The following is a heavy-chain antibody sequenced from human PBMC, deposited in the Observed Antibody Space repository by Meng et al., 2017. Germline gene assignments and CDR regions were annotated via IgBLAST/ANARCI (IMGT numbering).Heavy chain of an antibody. Sequence: VQLVEAGGGLVQPGGSLRLSCAASGFTFSSYAMSWVRQAPGKGLEWVSGISGSGGYTYFADSVKGRFTISRDNSKNTLYLQMNSLRAEDTAVYYCARDTDYYDSSGPIDYWGQGTLVTVSS. CDR2: ISGSGGYT. CDR3: ARDTDYYDSSGPIDY. V-gene: IGHV3-23*04. CDR1: GFTFSSYA. D-gene: IGHD3-22*01. J-gene: IGHJ4*02.